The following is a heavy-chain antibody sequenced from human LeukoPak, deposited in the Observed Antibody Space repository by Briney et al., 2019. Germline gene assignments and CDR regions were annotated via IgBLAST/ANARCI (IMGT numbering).Heavy chain of an antibody. D-gene: IGHD2-21*02. CDR2: IGPGGSQK. CDR1: EFTLGSNW. V-gene: IGHV3-7*01. Sequence: AGGSLRLSCAASEFTLGSNWMAWVRQAPGKGLEWVANIGPGGSQKYYVDSVKGRFTTSRDNAKNSVSLQMHSLRAEDTAVYYCARDAVRGGDCDYWGQGTLVTVSS. CDR3: ARDAVRGGDCDY. J-gene: IGHJ4*02.